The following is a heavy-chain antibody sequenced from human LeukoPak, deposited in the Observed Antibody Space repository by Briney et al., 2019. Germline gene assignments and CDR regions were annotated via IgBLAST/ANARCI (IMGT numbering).Heavy chain of an antibody. V-gene: IGHV3-30*18. CDR1: GFTFSAFA. CDR3: AKEDSSSSSHHYYYMDV. D-gene: IGHD6-6*01. J-gene: IGHJ6*03. CDR2: ILYDGSNK. Sequence: GGSLRLSCAASGFTFSAFAMHWVRQAPGKGLEWVAVILYDGSNKYYAASVKGRLTISRDNSKNTLSLQVNSLRSEDTAVYYCAKEDSSSSSHHYYYMDVWGKGTTVTVSS.